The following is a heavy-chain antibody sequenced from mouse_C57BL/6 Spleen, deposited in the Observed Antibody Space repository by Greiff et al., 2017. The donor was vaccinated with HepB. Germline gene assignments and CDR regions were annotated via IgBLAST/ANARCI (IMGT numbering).Heavy chain of an antibody. V-gene: IGHV1-53*01. Sequence: VQLQQSGTELVKPGASVKLSCKASGYTFTSYWMHWVKQRPGQGLEWIGNINPSNGGTNYNEKFKSKATLTVDKSSSTAYMQLSSLTSEDSAVYYCARSGHYYGSFYWYFDVWGTGTTVTVSS. D-gene: IGHD1-1*01. CDR3: ARSGHYYGSFYWYFDV. CDR1: GYTFTSYW. J-gene: IGHJ1*03. CDR2: INPSNGGT.